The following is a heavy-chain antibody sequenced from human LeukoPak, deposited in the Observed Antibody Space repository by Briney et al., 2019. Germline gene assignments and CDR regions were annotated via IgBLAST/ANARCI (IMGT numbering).Heavy chain of an antibody. CDR3: AGVYDILTGSWFDP. Sequence: SETLSLTCTVSGGSISSYYWSWIRQPAGKGLEWNGRIYTSGSTNYNPSLKSRVTMSVDTSKNQFSLKLSSVTAADTAVYYCAGVYDILTGSWFDPWGQGTLVTVSS. J-gene: IGHJ5*02. V-gene: IGHV4-4*07. D-gene: IGHD3-9*01. CDR2: IYTSGST. CDR1: GGSISSYY.